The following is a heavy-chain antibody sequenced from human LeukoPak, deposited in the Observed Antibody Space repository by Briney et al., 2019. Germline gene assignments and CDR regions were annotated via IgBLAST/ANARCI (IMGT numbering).Heavy chain of an antibody. Sequence: QPGGSLRLSCATSGFTFSSSWMSWVRQAPGKGLECVANIKEDGREKYYVDSVKGRFTISRDNAKNSLYLQMSSLRAEDTAVYYCAKDRAYCGGDCYNSVYWGQGTLVTVSS. CDR2: IKEDGREK. V-gene: IGHV3-7*03. CDR1: GFTFSSSW. CDR3: AKDRAYCGGDCYNSVY. J-gene: IGHJ4*02. D-gene: IGHD2-21*02.